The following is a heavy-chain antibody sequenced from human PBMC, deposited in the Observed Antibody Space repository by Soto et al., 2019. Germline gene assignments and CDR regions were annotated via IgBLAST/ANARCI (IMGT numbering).Heavy chain of an antibody. J-gene: IGHJ4*02. CDR1: GGSISSGDYY. V-gene: IGHV4-30-4*01. CDR3: ARGDCSSSSCYYFDY. Sequence: SETLSLTCTVSGGSISSGDYYWSWIRQPPGKGLEWIGCIYYSGSTYYNPSLKSRVTISLDTSKNQFSLRLSSVTAADTAVYHCARGDCSSSSCYYFDYWGQGTLVTVSS. CDR2: IYYSGST. D-gene: IGHD2-2*01.